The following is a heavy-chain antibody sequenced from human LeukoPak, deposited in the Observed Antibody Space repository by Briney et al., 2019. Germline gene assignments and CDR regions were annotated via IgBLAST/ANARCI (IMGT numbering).Heavy chain of an antibody. Sequence: SETLSLACAVYGGSFSGYYWSWIRQPPGKGLEWIGEINHSGSTNYNPSRKSRVTISVDTSKNQFSLKLSSVTAADTAVYYCARGLRTRWWELTWGQGTLVTVSS. V-gene: IGHV4-34*01. J-gene: IGHJ5*02. CDR1: GGSFSGYY. CDR3: ARGLRTRWWELT. CDR2: INHSGST. D-gene: IGHD1-26*01.